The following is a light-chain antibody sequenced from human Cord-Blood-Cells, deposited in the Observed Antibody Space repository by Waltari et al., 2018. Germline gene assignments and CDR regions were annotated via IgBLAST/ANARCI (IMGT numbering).Light chain of an antibody. CDR1: HSVSSSY. Sequence: EIVLTQSPGTLSLSPGERATLSCRASHSVSSSYLAWYQQKPGQAPRLLIYGASSRATGIPDRFSGSGSGTDFTLTISRREPEDFAVYYCQQYGSSRTFGQGTKVEIK. V-gene: IGKV3-20*01. J-gene: IGKJ1*01. CDR2: GAS. CDR3: QQYGSSRT.